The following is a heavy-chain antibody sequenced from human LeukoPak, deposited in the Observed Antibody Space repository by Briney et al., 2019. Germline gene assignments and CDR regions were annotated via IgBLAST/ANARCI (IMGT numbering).Heavy chain of an antibody. CDR1: GFTFSSYA. J-gene: IGHJ5*02. CDR3: ARPSGETGTKGNWFDP. D-gene: IGHD1-1*01. V-gene: IGHV3-23*01. CDR2: ISGSGGST. Sequence: GGSLRLSCAASGFTFSSYAMSWVRQAPGKGLEWVSAISGSGGSTYYADSVKGRFTISRDNSKNTLYLQMNSLRADDTAVYYCARPSGETGTKGNWFDPWGQGTLVTVSS.